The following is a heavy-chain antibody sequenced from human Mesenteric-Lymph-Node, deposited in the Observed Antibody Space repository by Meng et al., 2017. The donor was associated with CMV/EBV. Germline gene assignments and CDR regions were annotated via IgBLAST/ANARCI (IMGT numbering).Heavy chain of an antibody. Sequence: QVQPQQWVAELLKPSETPSLTCAVYGGSFSGYYWSWIRQPPGKGLEWIGEINHSGSTNYNPSLKSRVTISVDTSKNQFSLKLSSVTAADTAVYYCARHQRWLKSEGGFNYWGQGTLVTVSS. CDR2: INHSGST. CDR3: ARHQRWLKSEGGFNY. V-gene: IGHV4-34*01. D-gene: IGHD4-23*01. CDR1: GGSFSGYY. J-gene: IGHJ4*02.